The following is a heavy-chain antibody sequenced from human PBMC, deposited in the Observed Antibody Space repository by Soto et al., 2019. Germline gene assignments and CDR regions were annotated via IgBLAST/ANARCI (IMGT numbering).Heavy chain of an antibody. CDR3: AKDESTGYVELY. CDR1: GLRLGNFA. D-gene: IGHD3-22*01. V-gene: IGHV3-23*01. CDR2: ISGGGDST. J-gene: IGHJ4*02. Sequence: GGSLRLSCAASGLRLGNFAMNWVRQAPGKGLEWISTISGGGDSTYYADSVRGRFTVSRDDSKNTVYLQMNSLRVEDTALYYCAKDESTGYVELYWGLGTLVTVSS.